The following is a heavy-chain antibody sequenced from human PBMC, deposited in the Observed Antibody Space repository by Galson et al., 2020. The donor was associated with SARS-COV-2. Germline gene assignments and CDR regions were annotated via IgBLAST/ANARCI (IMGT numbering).Heavy chain of an antibody. CDR1: GFTFSSYG. CDR3: AKDGASIAAAGSDAFDI. J-gene: IGHJ3*02. D-gene: IGHD6-13*01. Sequence: QLGESLKISCAASGFTFSSYGMHWVRQAPGKGLEWVAVIWYDGSNKYYADSVKGRFTISRDNSKNTLYLQMNSLRAEDTAVYYCAKDGASIAAAGSDAFDIWGQGTMVTVSS. V-gene: IGHV3-33*06. CDR2: IWYDGSNK.